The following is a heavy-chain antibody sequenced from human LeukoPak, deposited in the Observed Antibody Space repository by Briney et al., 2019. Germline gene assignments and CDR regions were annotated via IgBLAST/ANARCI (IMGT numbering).Heavy chain of an antibody. J-gene: IGHJ5*02. CDR3: ARSGLVPYYYGSGSRRPYNWFDP. V-gene: IGHV4-34*01. D-gene: IGHD3-10*01. CDR2: INHSGST. CDR1: GFTFSSYA. Sequence: GSLRLSCAASGFTFSSYAMSWIRQPPGKGLEWIGEINHSGSTNYNPSLKSRVTISVDTSKNQFSLKLSSVTAADTAVYYCARSGLVPYYYGSGSRRPYNWFDPWGQGTLVTVSS.